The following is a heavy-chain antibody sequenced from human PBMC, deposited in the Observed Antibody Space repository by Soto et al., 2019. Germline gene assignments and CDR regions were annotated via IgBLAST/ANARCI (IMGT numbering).Heavy chain of an antibody. J-gene: IGHJ6*02. CDR3: ARDHGAAAVYYYYGLDV. CDR1: GYTFTNYG. V-gene: IGHV1-18*04. Sequence: GASVKVSCKASGYTFTNYGISWVRQAPGQGLEWMGWISAYNGNTNYAQKLQGRVTMTTDTSTSTAYMELRSLRSDDTAVYYCARDHGAAAVYYYYGLDVWGQGTTVTVSS. CDR2: ISAYNGNT. D-gene: IGHD6-13*01.